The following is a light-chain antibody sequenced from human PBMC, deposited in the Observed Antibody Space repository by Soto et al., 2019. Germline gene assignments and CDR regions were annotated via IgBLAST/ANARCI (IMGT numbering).Light chain of an antibody. J-gene: IGLJ1*01. CDR1: SSDVGGYDY. CDR3: SSYTGSSSLEV. V-gene: IGLV2-14*01. CDR2: EVS. Sequence: QSVLTQPASVSGSPGQSITISCTGISSDVGGYDYVSWYQQHPGKAPKLMIYEVSNRPSGVSNRFSGSKYANTASLTTSGLQTEDEADYYCSSYTGSSSLEVFGTGTKVTVL.